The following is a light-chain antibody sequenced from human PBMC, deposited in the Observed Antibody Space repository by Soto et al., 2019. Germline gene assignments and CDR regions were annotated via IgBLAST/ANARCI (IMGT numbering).Light chain of an antibody. V-gene: IGKV3-15*01. J-gene: IGKJ1*01. CDR3: QQYNNWPLWA. Sequence: EIVMTQSPATLSVSPGERATLSCRASQSVSSNLAWYQQKPGRAPRLLIYGASTRVTGVPARFSGSGSGTEFTLPISSLRSEDFAVYCCQQYNNWPLWAFGQGTKVEIK. CDR2: GAS. CDR1: QSVSSN.